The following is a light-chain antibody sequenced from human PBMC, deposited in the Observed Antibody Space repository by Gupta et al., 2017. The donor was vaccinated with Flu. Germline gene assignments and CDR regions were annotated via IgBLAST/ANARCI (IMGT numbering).Light chain of an antibody. CDR1: QSISSW. CDR3: QQEKSYPWT. Sequence: DIQMTQSPSTLSASVGDRVTITCRASQSISSWLAWYQQKPGKAPKLLIYKASSLESGVPSRFSGSGSGTEFTLTISSLQPDDFASYYCQQEKSYPWTFGQGTKVEIK. J-gene: IGKJ1*01. CDR2: KAS. V-gene: IGKV1-5*03.